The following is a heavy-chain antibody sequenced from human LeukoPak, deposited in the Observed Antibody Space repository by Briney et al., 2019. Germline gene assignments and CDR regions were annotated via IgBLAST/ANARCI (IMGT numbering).Heavy chain of an antibody. CDR1: GFTFSSLG. CDR2: IRYDESKT. D-gene: IGHD6-6*01. Sequence: GGSLRLSCAASGFTFSSLGMHWVRQAPGEGLEWVAFIRYDESKTFYADSVKGRFIISRDNAKNSVSLQMNSLRAEDTAVYYCGRGSAAPDHWGQGTLVTVSS. CDR3: GRGSAAPDH. J-gene: IGHJ4*02. V-gene: IGHV3-30*02.